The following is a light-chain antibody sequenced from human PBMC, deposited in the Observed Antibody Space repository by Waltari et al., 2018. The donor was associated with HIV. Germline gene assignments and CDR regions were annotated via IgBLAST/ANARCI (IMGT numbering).Light chain of an antibody. J-gene: IGLJ2*01. V-gene: IGLV2-23*02. CDR1: SSDVGAYHL. CDR2: EVN. CDR3: CSYAGRSTLEV. Sequence: SALTQPASVSGAPGQSITIACTGTSSDVGAYHLVTWYQHHPGKAPKFSIYEVNKRPSEVSIRFSGSKSGNTASLTISGLQAEDEADYYCCSYAGRSTLEVLGGGTKVTVL.